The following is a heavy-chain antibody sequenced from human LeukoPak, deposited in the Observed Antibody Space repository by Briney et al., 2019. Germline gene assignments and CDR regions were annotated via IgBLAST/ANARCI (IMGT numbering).Heavy chain of an antibody. J-gene: IGHJ4*02. V-gene: IGHV3-7*01. Sequence: PGGSLRLSCAASGSTFSGYWMSWVRQAPGKGLEWVANIKQDGSEKYYVDSVKGRFTISRDNAKNSLYLQMNSLRAEDTAVYYCASYCSGGSCYSGKRYFDYWGQGTLVTVSS. D-gene: IGHD2-15*01. CDR1: GSTFSGYW. CDR3: ASYCSGGSCYSGKRYFDY. CDR2: IKQDGSEK.